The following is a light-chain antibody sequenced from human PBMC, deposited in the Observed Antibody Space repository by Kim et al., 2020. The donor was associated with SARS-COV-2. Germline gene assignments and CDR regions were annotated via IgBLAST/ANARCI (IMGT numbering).Light chain of an antibody. V-gene: IGKV1-39*01. Sequence: DIQMTQSPSTLSASVGDRVTITCRTTQSISSHLNWYQQKPGRAPKLLISAASTLQGGVPSRFSGSGSETDFTLTISSLQPEDFATYFCQQSYTRPSTFRPGT. CDR3: QQSYTRPST. J-gene: IGKJ3*01. CDR1: QSISSH. CDR2: AAS.